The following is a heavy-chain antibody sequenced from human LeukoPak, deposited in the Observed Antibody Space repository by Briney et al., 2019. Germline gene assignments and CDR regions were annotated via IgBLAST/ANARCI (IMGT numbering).Heavy chain of an antibody. J-gene: IGHJ6*02. CDR3: ARGGGLDV. CDR2: INHNGNVN. V-gene: IGHV3-7*03. Sequence: GGSLRLSCAASGFTFRSYWMNGARQAPGKGLEWVASINHNGNVNYYVDSVKGRFTISRDNAKNSLYLQMSNLRAEDTAVYFCARGGGLDVWGQGATVTVSS. CDR1: GFTFRSYW. D-gene: IGHD2-15*01.